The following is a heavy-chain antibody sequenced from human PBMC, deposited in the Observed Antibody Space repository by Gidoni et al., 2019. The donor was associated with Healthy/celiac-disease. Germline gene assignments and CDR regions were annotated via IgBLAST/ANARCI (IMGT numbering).Heavy chain of an antibody. V-gene: IGHV1-69*01. J-gene: IGHJ6*02. D-gene: IGHD4-17*01. CDR3: ASGTTVVTPGYYYYYGMDV. CDR1: GGTFSSYA. Sequence: QVQLVQSGAEVKKPGSSVKVSCKASGGTFSSYAISWVRQAPGQGLEWMGGIIPIFGTANYAQKFQGRVTITADESTSTAYMELSSLRSEDTAVYYCASGTTVVTPGYYYYYGMDVWGQGTTVTVSS. CDR2: IIPIFGTA.